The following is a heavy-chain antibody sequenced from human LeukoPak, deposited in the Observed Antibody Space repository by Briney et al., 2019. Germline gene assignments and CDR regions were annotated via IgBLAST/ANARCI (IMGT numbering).Heavy chain of an antibody. CDR3: ARGPTYEEYMDV. V-gene: IGHV1-69*05. CDR1: GGTFSSYA. CDR2: IIPIFGTA. Sequence: SVKVSCKASGGTFSSYAISWVRQAPGQGLEWMGGIIPIFGTANYAQKFQGRVTITTDESTSTAYMELSSLRSEDTAVYYCARGPTYEEYMDVWGKGTTVTVSS. D-gene: IGHD2-8*01. J-gene: IGHJ6*03.